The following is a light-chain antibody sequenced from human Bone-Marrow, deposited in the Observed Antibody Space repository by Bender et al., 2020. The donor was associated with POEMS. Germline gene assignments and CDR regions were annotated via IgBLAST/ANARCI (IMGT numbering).Light chain of an antibody. V-gene: IGLV1-40*01. Sequence: QSVLTQPPSVSGAPGQRVTISCTGSSSNIGADYDVHWYQQVPGTAPKLLIYGNNNRPSGVPDRFSGSKSGTSASLAITGLQAEDEADYYCQSYDNSLGGWVFGGGTKLTVL. CDR2: GNN. CDR3: QSYDNSLGGWV. J-gene: IGLJ3*02. CDR1: SSNIGADYD.